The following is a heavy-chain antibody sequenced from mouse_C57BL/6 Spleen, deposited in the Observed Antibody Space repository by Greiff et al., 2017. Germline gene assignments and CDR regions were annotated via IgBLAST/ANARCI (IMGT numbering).Heavy chain of an antibody. D-gene: IGHD1-1*01. CDR2: IYPGDGDT. CDR3: ARRSSDDAMDY. V-gene: IGHV1-80*01. Sequence: VQLQQSGAELVKPGASVKISCKASGYAFSRYWMNWVKQRPGKGLEWIGQIYPGDGDTNYNGKFKGKATLTADKSSSTAYMQLSSLTSEDSAVYFCARRSSDDAMDYWGQGTSVTVSS. J-gene: IGHJ4*01. CDR1: GYAFSRYW.